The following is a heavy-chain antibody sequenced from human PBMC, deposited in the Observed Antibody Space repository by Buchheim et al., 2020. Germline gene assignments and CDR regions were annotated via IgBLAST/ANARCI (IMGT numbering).Heavy chain of an antibody. Sequence: EVQLLESGGGLVQPGGSLSLSCAASGFTFSDYAMSWVRQAPGKGLEWVSAISSSSGGTYYADSVKGRFTISRDNSKNTLSLQMDSLRAEDTAFYYCAKDRGVEWLHWGQGTL. D-gene: IGHD3-10*01. CDR2: ISSSSGGT. V-gene: IGHV3-23*01. CDR3: AKDRGVEWLH. J-gene: IGHJ4*02. CDR1: GFTFSDYA.